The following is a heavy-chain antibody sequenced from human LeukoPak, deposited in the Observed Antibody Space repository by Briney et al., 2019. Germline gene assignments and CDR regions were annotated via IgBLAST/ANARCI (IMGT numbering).Heavy chain of an antibody. V-gene: IGHV1-2*02. CDR2: INPNSGGT. J-gene: IGHJ4*02. CDR3: ARAWWTVRGIGGY. D-gene: IGHD3-10*01. Sequence: ASVKVSCKASGYTFTGYYMHWVRQAPGQGLEWMGWINPNSGGTNYAQKFQGRVTMTRDTSISTAYMELSRLRSDDTAAYYCARAWWTVRGIGGYWGQGTLVTVSS. CDR1: GYTFTGYY.